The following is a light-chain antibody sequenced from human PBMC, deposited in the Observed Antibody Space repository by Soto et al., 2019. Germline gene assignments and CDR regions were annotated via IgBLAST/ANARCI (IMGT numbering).Light chain of an antibody. Sequence: DIQMTQSPSTLSASVGDRVTITCRASQSTGGWLAWFQQKPGKAPKLLIYDASNLQSGVPRRFSGSGAGTEFTLTISGLQPDDFASYYCLQYNSYPYTFGQGTKLEIK. J-gene: IGKJ2*01. CDR1: QSTGGW. CDR3: LQYNSYPYT. CDR2: DAS. V-gene: IGKV1-5*01.